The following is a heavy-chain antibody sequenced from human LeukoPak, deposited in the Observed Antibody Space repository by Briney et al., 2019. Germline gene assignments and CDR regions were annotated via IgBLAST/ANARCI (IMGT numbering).Heavy chain of an antibody. Sequence: PGGSLRLSCAASGFTFDDYGMSWVRQAPGKGLEWVSGINWNGGSTGYADSVKGRFTISRDNAKNSLYLQMNSLRAEDTAVYYCARDNSGYSYGQPDYWGQGTLVTVSS. J-gene: IGHJ4*02. V-gene: IGHV3-20*04. CDR3: ARDNSGYSYGQPDY. D-gene: IGHD5-18*01. CDR1: GFTFDDYG. CDR2: INWNGGST.